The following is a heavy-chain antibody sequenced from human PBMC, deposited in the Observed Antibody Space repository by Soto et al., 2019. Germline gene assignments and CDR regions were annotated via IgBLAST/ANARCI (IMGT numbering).Heavy chain of an antibody. V-gene: IGHV3-21*01. J-gene: IGHJ4*02. Sequence: EVQLVESGGGLVKPGGSLRLSCAASGFTFSSYSMNWVRQAPGKGLAWVSSISSSSSYIYYADSVKGRFTISRDNAKNSLYLQMNSLRAEDTAVYYCARDAMYSSSSHFDYWGQGTLVTVSS. CDR1: GFTFSSYS. CDR3: ARDAMYSSSSHFDY. CDR2: ISSSSSYI. D-gene: IGHD6-6*01.